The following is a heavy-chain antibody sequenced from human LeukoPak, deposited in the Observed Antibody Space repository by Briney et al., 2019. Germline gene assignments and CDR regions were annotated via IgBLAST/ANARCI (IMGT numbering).Heavy chain of an antibody. V-gene: IGHV1-8*03. D-gene: IGHD3-22*01. CDR1: GYTFTSYD. CDR2: MNPNSGNT. J-gene: IGHJ3*02. CDR3: ARYSSGYYGDAFDI. Sequence: ASVKVSCKASGYTFTSYDINRVRQATGQGLEWIGWMNPNSGNTGYAQKFQGRVTITRNTSISTAYMELSSLRSEDTAVYYCARYSSGYYGDAFDIWGQGTMVTVSS.